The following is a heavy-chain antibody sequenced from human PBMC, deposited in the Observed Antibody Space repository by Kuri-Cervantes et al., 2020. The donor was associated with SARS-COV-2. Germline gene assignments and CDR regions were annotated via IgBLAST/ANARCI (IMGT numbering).Heavy chain of an antibody. J-gene: IGHJ4*02. D-gene: IGHD2-15*01. Sequence: GGSLRLSCAASGFTVSSYWMSWVRQAPGKGLEWVANIKQDGSEKYYVDSVKGRFTISRDNAKNSLYLQMNSLRAEDTAVYYCARDEYSGDIVAPDYWGQGTLVTVSS. CDR2: IKQDGSEK. CDR1: GFTVSSYW. CDR3: ARDEYSGDIVAPDY. V-gene: IGHV3-7*05.